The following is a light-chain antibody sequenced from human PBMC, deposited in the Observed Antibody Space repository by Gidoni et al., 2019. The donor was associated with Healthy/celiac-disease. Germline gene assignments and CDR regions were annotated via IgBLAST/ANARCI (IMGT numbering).Light chain of an antibody. CDR3: QVWDSSSDHRV. CDR1: TIGSKS. Sequence: SSVLTPPPSVSVAPGKTARITCGGNTIGSKSVHWYQQTPGQAPVLVIYYDSDRPSGIPERFAGANSGNTATLTISRVEAGDEADYYCQVWDSSSDHRVFGGGTKLTVL. V-gene: IGLV3-21*04. J-gene: IGLJ3*02. CDR2: YDS.